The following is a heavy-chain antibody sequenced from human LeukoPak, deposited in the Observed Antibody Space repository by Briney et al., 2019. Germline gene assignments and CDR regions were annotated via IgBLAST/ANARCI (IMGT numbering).Heavy chain of an antibody. D-gene: IGHD5-24*01. V-gene: IGHV3-53*01. CDR2: IYGGGST. Sequence: GGSLRLSCAASGFTFSRYGMHWVRQAPGKGLEWVSVIYGGGSTYYVDSVKGRFTISRDNSKNTLYLQMNSLRAEDTAVYYCARELEDWGQGTLVTVSS. CDR3: ARELED. J-gene: IGHJ4*02. CDR1: GFTFSRYG.